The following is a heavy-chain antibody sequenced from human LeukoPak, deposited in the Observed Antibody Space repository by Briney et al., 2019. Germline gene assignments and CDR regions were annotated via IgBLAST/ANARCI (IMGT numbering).Heavy chain of an antibody. CDR1: GGSISSYY. CDR3: ARETPVRPFDY. Sequence: PSETLSLTCTVSGGSISSYYWSWIRQPAGKGLEWIGRIYTSGSTNYSPSLKSRVTISVDKSKNQFSLKLSSVTAADTAVYYCARETPVRPFDYWGQGTLVTVSS. CDR2: IYTSGST. J-gene: IGHJ4*02. V-gene: IGHV4-4*07. D-gene: IGHD2-8*01.